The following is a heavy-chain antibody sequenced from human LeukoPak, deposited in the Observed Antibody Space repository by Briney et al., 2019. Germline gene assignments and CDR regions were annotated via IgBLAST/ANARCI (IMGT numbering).Heavy chain of an antibody. V-gene: IGHV3-7*01. J-gene: IGHJ4*02. CDR1: GFTFSDCW. Sequence: GGSLRLSCEASGFTFSDCWMSWIRQTPGKGLEWVDNIKDDGSEIYYVDSVKGRFTISRDNAKNSLYLQMNSLRAEDTAVYYCVRRGNRWGDYWGQGTLVTVSS. CDR2: IKDDGSEI. CDR3: VRRGNRWGDY. D-gene: IGHD3-16*01.